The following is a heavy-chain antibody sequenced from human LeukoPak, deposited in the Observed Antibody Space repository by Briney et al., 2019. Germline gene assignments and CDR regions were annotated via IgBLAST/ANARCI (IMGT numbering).Heavy chain of an antibody. J-gene: IGHJ4*02. CDR2: IHWKGGST. Sequence: GRSLRLSCAASGFAFDDYAMEWVRQPPGKGLEWVSGIHWKGGSTYYRDSVRGRFTISRDNAKNSLYLQMNSLRAEDTALYYCARVKGSGYRNSIDYWGQGTLVTVSS. D-gene: IGHD3-3*01. V-gene: IGHV3-20*04. CDR1: GFAFDDYA. CDR3: ARVKGSGYRNSIDY.